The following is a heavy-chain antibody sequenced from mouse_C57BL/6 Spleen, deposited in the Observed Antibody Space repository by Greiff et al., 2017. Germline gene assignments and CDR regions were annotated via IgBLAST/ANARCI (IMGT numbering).Heavy chain of an antibody. J-gene: IGHJ4*01. CDR3: ARRKDLYYAMDY. CDR2: IDPSDSYT. Sequence: QVQLQQPGAELVRPGPSVKLSCKASGYTFTSYWMHWVKQRPGQGLEWIGVIDPSDSYTNYNQKFKGKATLTVDTSSSTAYMQLSSLTSEDSAVYYCARRKDLYYAMDYWGQGTSVTVSS. V-gene: IGHV1-59*01. CDR1: GYTFTSYW.